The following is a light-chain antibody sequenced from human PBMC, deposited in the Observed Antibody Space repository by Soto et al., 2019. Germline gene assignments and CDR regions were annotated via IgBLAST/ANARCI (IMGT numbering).Light chain of an antibody. J-gene: IGLJ3*02. V-gene: IGLV2-14*03. CDR3: SSYTTIHTRV. CDR1: SSDIGAYNY. CDR2: DVT. Sequence: QSVLTQPASVSGSPGQSITISCTGTSSDIGAYNYVSWYQQHPGKAPQLMIFDVTNRPSGVSDRFSGSKSGNTASLTISGLQAEDEADYYCSSYTTIHTRVFGGGTKLTVL.